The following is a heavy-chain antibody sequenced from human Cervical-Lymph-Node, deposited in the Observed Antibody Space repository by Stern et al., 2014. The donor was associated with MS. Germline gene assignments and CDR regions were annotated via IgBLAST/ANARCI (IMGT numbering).Heavy chain of an antibody. CDR1: GYTFTSYG. CDR2: ISAYNGNT. CDR3: ARDCKLRYFDPTSRCAFDI. J-gene: IGHJ3*02. V-gene: IGHV1-18*04. Sequence: VQLVQSGAEVKKPGASVKVSCKASGYTFTSYGIRWVRQAPGQGLEWMGWISAYNGNTNYAQKLQGRFTMTTDTSTSTAYMELRSLRSDDTAVYYGARDCKLRYFDPTSRCAFDIWGQGTMVTVSS. D-gene: IGHD3-9*01.